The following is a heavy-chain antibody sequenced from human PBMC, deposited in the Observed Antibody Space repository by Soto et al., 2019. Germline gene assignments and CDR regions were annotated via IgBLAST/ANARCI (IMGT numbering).Heavy chain of an antibody. V-gene: IGHV1-3*01. CDR2: INAGNGNT. J-gene: IGHJ4*02. D-gene: IGHD2-8*02. Sequence: WASVKVSCKASGYTFTSYAMHWVRQAPGQRLEWMGWINAGNGNTKYSQKFQGRVTITRDTSASTAYMELSSLRSEDTAVYYCARTYWRCLRCRFDYWGQGTLVTVSS. CDR3: ARTYWRCLRCRFDY. CDR1: GYTFTSYA.